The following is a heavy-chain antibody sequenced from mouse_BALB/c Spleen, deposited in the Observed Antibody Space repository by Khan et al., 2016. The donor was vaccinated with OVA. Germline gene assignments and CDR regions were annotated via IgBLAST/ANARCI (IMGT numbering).Heavy chain of an antibody. D-gene: IGHD2-1*01. CDR1: GYSITSGYS. Sequence: EVQLQESGPDLVKPSQSLSLTCTVTGYSITSGYSWHWIRQFPGNKLEWMAYIYFSGSINYNPSRKSRISVTRETAKNQFFLQLNSVTTEDTATYYCARDGNYMDYWGQGTSVTVSS. J-gene: IGHJ4*01. V-gene: IGHV3-1*02. CDR3: ARDGNYMDY. CDR2: IYFSGSI.